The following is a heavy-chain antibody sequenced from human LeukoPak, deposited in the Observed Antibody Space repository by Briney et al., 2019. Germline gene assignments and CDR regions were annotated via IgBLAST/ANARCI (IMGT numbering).Heavy chain of an antibody. D-gene: IGHD6-19*01. Sequence: SETLSLTCTVSGGSISSSSYSWGWIRQPPGKGLEWIGSIYYSGGTYYNPSLKSRVTISVDTSKNQFSLKLSSVTAADTAVYYCARRGAVAGPFDYWGQGTLVTVSS. CDR2: IYYSGGT. CDR3: ARRGAVAGPFDY. CDR1: GGSISSSSYS. J-gene: IGHJ4*02. V-gene: IGHV4-39*01.